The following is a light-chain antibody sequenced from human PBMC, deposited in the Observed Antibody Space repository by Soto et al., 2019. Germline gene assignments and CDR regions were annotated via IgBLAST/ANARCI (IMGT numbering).Light chain of an antibody. J-gene: IGLJ2*01. CDR2: STN. CDR3: AAWDGSLNVVL. V-gene: IGLV1-44*01. Sequence: QSVLTQPPSSSGIPGQRVTISCSGSSSNIGTNTVNWCQQLPGSAPQLLLYSTNQRPSGVPGRFSGSKSGTSASLAISGLQSDDEADYYCAAWDGSLNVVLFGGGTKVTVL. CDR1: SSNIGTNT.